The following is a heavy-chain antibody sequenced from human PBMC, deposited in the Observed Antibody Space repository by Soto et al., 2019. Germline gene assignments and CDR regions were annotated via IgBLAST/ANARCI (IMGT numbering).Heavy chain of an antibody. D-gene: IGHD4-17*01. V-gene: IGHV1-69*01. J-gene: IGHJ4*01. CDR2: IIPIFGIA. CDR1: GGTFSSYA. Sequence: QVQLVQSGSEVKKPGSSVKVSCKASGGTFSSYAISWVRQAPGHGLEWMGGIIPIFGIANYAQKFQGRVTITADESKSTAYMELTSLRSEDTGVYYCARSAGQDYGFDYCGPGTLVTVPT. CDR3: ARSAGQDYGFDY.